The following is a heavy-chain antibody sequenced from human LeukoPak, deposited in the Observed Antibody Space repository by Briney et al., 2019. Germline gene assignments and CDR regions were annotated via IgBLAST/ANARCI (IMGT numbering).Heavy chain of an antibody. CDR1: GFSFTNYW. J-gene: IGHJ3*01. Sequence: GESLKISCKASGFSFTNYWIGWVRLMPGKGLEWMGIIYPGDSDTRYSPSFQGQVTISADKSSSTAYLQWRSLKASDTAMYYCAGHSFDTVDAFDVWGQGTIVIVSA. D-gene: IGHD2-2*02. CDR3: AGHSFDTVDAFDV. CDR2: IYPGDSDT. V-gene: IGHV5-51*01.